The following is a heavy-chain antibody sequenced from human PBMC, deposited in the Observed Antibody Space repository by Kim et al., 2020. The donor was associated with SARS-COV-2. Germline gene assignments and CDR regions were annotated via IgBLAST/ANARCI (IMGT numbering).Heavy chain of an antibody. CDR3: ARHTITTVVTQPFDL. V-gene: IGHV4-39*01. D-gene: IGHD4-17*01. Sequence: SETLSLTCTVSGGSISSSSYYWGWIRQPPGKGLEWIGSIYYSGSTYYNPSLKSRVTISVDTSKNQFSLKLSSVTAADTAVYYCARHTITTVVTQPFDLWGRGTLVTVSS. CDR2: IYYSGST. CDR1: GGSISSSSYY. J-gene: IGHJ2*01.